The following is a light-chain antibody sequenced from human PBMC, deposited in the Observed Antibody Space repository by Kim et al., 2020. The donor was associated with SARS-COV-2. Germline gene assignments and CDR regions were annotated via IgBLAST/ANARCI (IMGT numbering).Light chain of an antibody. CDR1: SSDVGGYNY. CDR2: DVS. Sequence: QSALTQPRSVSGSPGESVTISCSGTSSDVGGYNYVSWHQEHPGKAPKLMIYDVSKRPSGVPDRFSGSKSGNTASQTISGLQAEDEADYYCCSYAGSYTWVFGGGTQLTVL. V-gene: IGLV2-11*01. CDR3: CSYAGSYTWV. J-gene: IGLJ3*02.